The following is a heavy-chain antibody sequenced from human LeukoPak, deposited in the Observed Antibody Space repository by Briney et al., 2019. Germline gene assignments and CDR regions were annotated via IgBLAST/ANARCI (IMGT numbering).Heavy chain of an antibody. CDR2: ISNIGSTI. Sequence: GGSLILSCAASGFRFSDYYMSWIRQAPGKGLEWVSYISNIGSTINYADSVKGRFTISRDNAKNSLHLQMNSLRAEDMAVYYCARNRPGGYDFDYWGQGTLVTVSS. CDR3: ARNRPGGYDFDY. V-gene: IGHV3-11*01. D-gene: IGHD3-16*01. J-gene: IGHJ4*02. CDR1: GFRFSDYY.